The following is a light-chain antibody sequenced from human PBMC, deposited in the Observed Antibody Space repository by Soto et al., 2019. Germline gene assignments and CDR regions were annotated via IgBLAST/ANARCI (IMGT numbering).Light chain of an antibody. J-gene: IGLJ1*01. Sequence: QSALTQPASMSGSPGQSITISCTGTGSDVRGNKYVSWYQHYPGKAPKLMISDVSNPPSRVSDRFSGSKSGDTASLTISGLQAEDEADYYCRAFTGTTYVFGTGTKLTVL. CDR3: RAFTGTTYV. CDR1: GSDVRGNKY. CDR2: DVS. V-gene: IGLV2-14*03.